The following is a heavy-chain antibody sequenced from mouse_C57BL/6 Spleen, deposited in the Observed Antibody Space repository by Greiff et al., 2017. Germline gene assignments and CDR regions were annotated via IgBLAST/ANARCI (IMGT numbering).Heavy chain of an antibody. V-gene: IGHV2-2*01. D-gene: IGHD2-5*01. CDR3: AGDSNYEGLIAY. CDR1: GFSLTSYG. CDR2: IWSGGST. Sequence: VQLQQSGPGLVQPSQSLSITCTVSGFSLTSYGVHWVRQSPGKGLEWLGVIWSGGSTDYNAAFISRLSISKDNSKSQVFFKMNSLQADDTAIYYFAGDSNYEGLIAYWGQGTLVTVSA. J-gene: IGHJ3*01.